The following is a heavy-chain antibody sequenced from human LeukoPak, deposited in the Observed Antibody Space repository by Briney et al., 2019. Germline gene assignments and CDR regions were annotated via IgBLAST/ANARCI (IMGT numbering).Heavy chain of an antibody. J-gene: IGHJ4*02. V-gene: IGHV3-23*01. CDR2: ISGSGGST. CDR3: AKAGGYSSGWGLYYFDY. D-gene: IGHD6-19*01. CDR1: GFTFSSYA. Sequence: PGGSLRLSCAASGFTFSSYAMSWVRQAPGKGLEWVSAISGSGGSTYYADSVKGRFTISRDNSKNTVSLQMNNLRDEDTAVYFCAKAGGYSSGWGLYYFDYWGQGTLVTVSS.